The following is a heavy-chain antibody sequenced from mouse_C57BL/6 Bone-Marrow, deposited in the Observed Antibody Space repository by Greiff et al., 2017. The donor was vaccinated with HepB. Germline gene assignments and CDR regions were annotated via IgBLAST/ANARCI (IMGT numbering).Heavy chain of an antibody. V-gene: IGHV3-6*01. Sequence: EVQLVESGPGLVKPSQSLSLTCSVTGYSITSGYYWNWIRQFPGNKLEWMGYISYDGSNNYNPSLKNRISITRDTSKNQFFLKLNSVTTEDTATYYCARVRITTVVATYYAMDYWGQGTSVTVSS. CDR3: ARVRITTVVATYYAMDY. CDR1: GYSITSGYY. CDR2: ISYDGSN. J-gene: IGHJ4*01. D-gene: IGHD1-1*01.